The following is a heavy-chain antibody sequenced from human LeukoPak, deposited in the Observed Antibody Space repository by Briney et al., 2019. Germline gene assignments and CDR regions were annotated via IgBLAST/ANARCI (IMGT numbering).Heavy chain of an antibody. Sequence: SETLSLTCAVYGGSFSGYYWSWIRQPPGKGLEWVGEINHSGSTNYNPSLKSRVTISVDTSKNQFSLKLSSVTAADTAVYYCARGHGGTTPWGQGTLVTVSS. D-gene: IGHD1-1*01. V-gene: IGHV4-34*01. CDR1: GGSFSGYY. CDR3: ARGHGGTTP. J-gene: IGHJ5*02. CDR2: INHSGST.